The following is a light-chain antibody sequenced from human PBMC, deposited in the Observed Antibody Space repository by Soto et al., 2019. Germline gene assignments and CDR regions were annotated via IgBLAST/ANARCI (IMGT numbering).Light chain of an antibody. V-gene: IGKV3-20*01. J-gene: IGKJ1*01. CDR1: QSVSSSF. CDR2: GAS. Sequence: EIVLTQSPGTLSLSPGERATLSCRASQSVSSSFLAWYQQKPGQAPRLLIYGASSRATGIPDRFSGSGSGTDFTVTISRLEPEDFAVYYCQQYGRSPWTFGQGTKLEIK. CDR3: QQYGRSPWT.